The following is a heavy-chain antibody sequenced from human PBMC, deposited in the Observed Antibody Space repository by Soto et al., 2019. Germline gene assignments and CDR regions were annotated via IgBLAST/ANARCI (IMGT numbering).Heavy chain of an antibody. V-gene: IGHV3-23*01. CDR1: GFTFSDNA. D-gene: IGHD2-2*01. Sequence: EVQLLESGGGLVQPGGSLRLSCGDSGFTFSDNAMTWVRQAPGKGLEWVSSISDDGDSTYYADSVKGRFAVSRDNSKNTLFLHMTSLGAEDTAVYYCAKSLSTAVNYGLDVWGQGTSVTVTS. J-gene: IGHJ6*02. CDR3: AKSLSTAVNYGLDV. CDR2: ISDDGDST.